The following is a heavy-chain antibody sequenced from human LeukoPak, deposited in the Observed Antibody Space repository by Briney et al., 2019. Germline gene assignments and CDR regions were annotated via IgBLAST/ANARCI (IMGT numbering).Heavy chain of an antibody. V-gene: IGHV3-33*01. D-gene: IGHD3-22*01. J-gene: IGHJ4*02. Sequence: GGSLRLSCAASGFTFSSYGMLWVRESPGKGLEGVAVIWYDGSNKYYADSVKGRFTISRDNSKNTLYLQMNSLRAEDTAVYYCARDRETYYYDSSGPESWGQGTLVTVSS. CDR1: GFTFSSYG. CDR2: IWYDGSNK. CDR3: ARDRETYYYDSSGPES.